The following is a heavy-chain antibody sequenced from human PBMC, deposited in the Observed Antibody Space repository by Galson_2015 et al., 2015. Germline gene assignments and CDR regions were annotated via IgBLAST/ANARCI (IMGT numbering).Heavy chain of an antibody. D-gene: IGHD4-23*01. J-gene: IGHJ4*02. CDR1: GFTFSSYG. CDR2: ISYDGSNK. Sequence: SLRLSCAASGFTFSSYGMHWVRQAPGKGLEWVAVISYDGSNKYYADSVKGRFTISRDNSKSTLYLQMNSLRAEDTAVYYCAKDAEIMDYGGNGSNFDYWGQGTLVTVSS. CDR3: AKDAEIMDYGGNGSNFDY. V-gene: IGHV3-30*18.